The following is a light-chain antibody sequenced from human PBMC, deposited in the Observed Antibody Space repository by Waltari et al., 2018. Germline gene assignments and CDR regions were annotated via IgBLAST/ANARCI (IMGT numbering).Light chain of an antibody. CDR1: TSDVGGYNY. V-gene: IGLV2-14*03. J-gene: IGLJ2*01. CDR2: DVN. Sequence: QSALTQPASVSGSPGQSITISCTGTTSDVGGYNYVSWYQQHPGKAPKLGIYDVNNRPSGVSNRFSGSKSGNTASLTISGLQTEDEADYHCSSYTGGTTLVVFGGGTKLTVL. CDR3: SSYTGGTTLVV.